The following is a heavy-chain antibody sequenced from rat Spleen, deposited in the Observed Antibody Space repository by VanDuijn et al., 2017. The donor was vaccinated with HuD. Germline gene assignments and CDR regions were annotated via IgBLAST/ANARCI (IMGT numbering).Heavy chain of an antibody. CDR3: ARWDYYSPRWYFDF. Sequence: DVQLQESGPGLVKSSQSLSLTCSVTAYSIISSFRWHWIRKFPGNKLEWMGFISGAGSTDYNPSLKGRISITRDTSKNQFFLQVNSVTTEDTATYYCARWDYYSPRWYFDFWGPGTMVTVSS. J-gene: IGHJ1*01. V-gene: IGHV3-3*01. CDR2: ISGAGST. CDR1: AYSIISSFR. D-gene: IGHD1-1*01.